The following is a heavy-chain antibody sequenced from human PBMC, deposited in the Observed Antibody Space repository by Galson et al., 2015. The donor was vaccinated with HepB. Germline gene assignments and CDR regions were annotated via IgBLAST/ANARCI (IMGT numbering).Heavy chain of an antibody. Sequence: SVKVSCKASGFTFTSSAVKWVRQARGQRLEWIGWIVVGSGNTNYAQKFQERVTITRDMSTSTAYMELSSLRADDTAVYYCAADSPRIAAAGENYYYYYAMDVGGQGTTVTVSS. V-gene: IGHV1-58*01. CDR3: AADSPRIAAAGENYYYYYAMDV. CDR1: GFTFTSSA. D-gene: IGHD6-13*01. J-gene: IGHJ6*02. CDR2: IVVGSGNT.